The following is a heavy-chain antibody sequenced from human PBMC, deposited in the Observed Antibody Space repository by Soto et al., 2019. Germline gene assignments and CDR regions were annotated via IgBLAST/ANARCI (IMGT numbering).Heavy chain of an antibody. V-gene: IGHV3-9*01. J-gene: IGHJ4*02. CDR2: ISWNSGSI. CDR3: AKDWEAAGDY. Sequence: EVQLVESGGGLVQPGRSLRLSCAASGFTFDDYAMHWVRQAPGKGLEWVSGISWNSGSIGYADSVKGRFTISRDNAKNSLYLQMSSLRAEDTALYYCAKDWEAAGDYWGQGTLVTVSS. D-gene: IGHD6-13*01. CDR1: GFTFDDYA.